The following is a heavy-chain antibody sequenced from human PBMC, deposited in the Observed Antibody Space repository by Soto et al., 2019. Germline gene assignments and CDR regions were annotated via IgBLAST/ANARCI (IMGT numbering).Heavy chain of an antibody. V-gene: IGHV3-30*18. Sequence: HPGGSLRLSCAASGFTFSTYGMHWVRQAPGKGLEWVAVISYDGVNKYYADSVKGRFTISRDNSKNTPYLQMNSLRAEDTAVYYCAKSVYNWNDGFFDYWGQGTLVTVSS. CDR3: AKSVYNWNDGFFDY. J-gene: IGHJ4*02. CDR2: ISYDGVNK. D-gene: IGHD1-1*01. CDR1: GFTFSTYG.